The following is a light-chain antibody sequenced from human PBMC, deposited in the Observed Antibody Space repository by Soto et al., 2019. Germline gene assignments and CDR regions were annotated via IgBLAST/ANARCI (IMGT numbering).Light chain of an antibody. CDR1: QSVSSSY. V-gene: IGKV3-20*01. J-gene: IGKJ3*01. CDR3: QQYGSPFT. CDR2: GAS. Sequence: EIVLTQSPGTLSLSPGERATLSCRASQSVSSSYLAWYQQKPGQAPRLLIYGASSRATGIPDRFSRSGSGTDFTLTISRLEPEDFAVYYCQQYGSPFTFGPGTKVDIK.